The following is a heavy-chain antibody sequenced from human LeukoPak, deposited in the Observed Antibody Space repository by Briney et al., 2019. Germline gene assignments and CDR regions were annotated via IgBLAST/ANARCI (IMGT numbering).Heavy chain of an antibody. CDR3: ARGTGYCSGGSCYYQKNWFDP. D-gene: IGHD2-15*01. J-gene: IGHJ5*02. Sequence: GASVKVSRKASGYTFTSYDINWVRQATGQGLEWMGWMNPNSGNTGYAQKFQGRVTMTRNTSISTAYMELSSLRSEDTAVYYCARGTGYCSGGSCYYQKNWFDPWGQGTLVTVSS. CDR2: MNPNSGNT. V-gene: IGHV1-8*01. CDR1: GYTFTSYD.